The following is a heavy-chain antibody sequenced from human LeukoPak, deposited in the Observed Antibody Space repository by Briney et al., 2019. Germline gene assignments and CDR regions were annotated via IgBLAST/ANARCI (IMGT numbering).Heavy chain of an antibody. CDR1: GGSISAYY. D-gene: IGHD3-10*01. CDR3: AGGRSGYYGSGSYDN. V-gene: IGHV4-59*01. J-gene: IGHJ4*02. CDR2: FLYSWST. Sequence: SETLSLTCTVSGGSISAYYWSWIQQPPGKGLEGIADFLYSWSTNYNPSLKSRVTISLDTSKNQFSLKLNSVTAADTAVYYCAGGRSGYYGSGSYDNWGQGTLVTVSS.